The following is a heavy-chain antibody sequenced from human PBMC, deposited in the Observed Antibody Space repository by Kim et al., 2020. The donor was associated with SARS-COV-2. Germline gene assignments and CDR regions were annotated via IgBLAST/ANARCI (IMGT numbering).Heavy chain of an antibody. V-gene: IGHV3-74*01. D-gene: IGHD3-10*01. CDR2: TK. J-gene: IGHJ4*02. Sequence: TKNEADSEGGRFTITRDNAENTLFLQKNSLTDEDTAVYYCARDLSGAADYWGQGTLVTVSS. CDR3: ARDLSGAADY.